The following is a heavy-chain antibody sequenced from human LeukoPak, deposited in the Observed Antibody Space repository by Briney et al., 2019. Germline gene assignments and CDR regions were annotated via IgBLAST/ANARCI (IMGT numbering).Heavy chain of an antibody. V-gene: IGHV3-20*04. Sequence: GGSLRLSCAASGFTFDDYGMSWVRQAPGKGLEWVSGINWNGGSTGYADSVKGRFTISRGNAKNSLYLQMNSLRAEDTALYYCARDQGLSSYYYYMDVWGKGTTVTVSS. CDR2: INWNGGST. J-gene: IGHJ6*03. CDR1: GFTFDDYG. D-gene: IGHD3/OR15-3a*01. CDR3: ARDQGLSSYYYYMDV.